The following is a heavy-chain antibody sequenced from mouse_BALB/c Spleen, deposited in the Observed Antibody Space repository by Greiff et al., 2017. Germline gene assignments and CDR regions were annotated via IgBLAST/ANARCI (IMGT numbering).Heavy chain of an antibody. D-gene: IGHD2-10*02. CDR1: GFTFSDYY. Sequence: EVQLVESGGGLVKPGGSLKLSCAASGFTFSDYYMYWVRQTPEKRLEWVATISDGGSYTYYPDSVKGRFTISRDNAKNNLYLQMSSLKSEDTAMYYCERDGYGNYYFDYWGQGTTLTVSS. V-gene: IGHV5-4*02. J-gene: IGHJ2*01. CDR2: ISDGGSYT. CDR3: ERDGYGNYYFDY.